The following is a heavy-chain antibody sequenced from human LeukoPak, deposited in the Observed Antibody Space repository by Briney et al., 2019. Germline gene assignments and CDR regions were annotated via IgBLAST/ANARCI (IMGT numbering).Heavy chain of an antibody. D-gene: IGHD6-13*01. J-gene: IGHJ4*02. CDR3: ARESSSSWYSLDY. Sequence: GGSLSLSCAASGFTFSSYWMSWVRQAPGKGLEWVANIKQDGSEKYYVDSVKGRSTISRDNAKNSLYLQMNSLRAEDTAVYYCARESSSSWYSLDYWGQGTLVTVSS. CDR1: GFTFSSYW. V-gene: IGHV3-7*01. CDR2: IKQDGSEK.